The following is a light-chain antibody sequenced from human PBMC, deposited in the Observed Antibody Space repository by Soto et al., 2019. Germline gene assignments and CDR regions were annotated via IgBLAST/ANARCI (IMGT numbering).Light chain of an antibody. CDR1: SSNIGAGFD. V-gene: IGLV1-40*01. CDR2: HNN. Sequence: QSVLTQPPSISGAPGQTITISCAGNSSNIGAGFDVQWYQQLPGRAPRLLIYHNNNRPSGVPDRFSGSKSGTSASLAITGLQADDEADYYCQSYDNSLSGLYVFGTATQLTVL. CDR3: QSYDNSLSGLYV. J-gene: IGLJ1*01.